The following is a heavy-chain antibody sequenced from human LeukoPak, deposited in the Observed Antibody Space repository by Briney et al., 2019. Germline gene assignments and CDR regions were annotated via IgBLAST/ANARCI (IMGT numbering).Heavy chain of an antibody. CDR1: GFTFSSYA. Sequence: GGSLRLSCAASGFTFSSYAMSWVRQAPRKGLEWVTAISGSGGSTYYADSVKGRFTISRDDSKNTLYLQMNSLRAEDTAVYYCAKGGGSRYSGLDFWGQGTLVTVSS. D-gene: IGHD2-15*01. CDR3: AKGGGSRYSGLDF. CDR2: ISGSGGST. J-gene: IGHJ4*02. V-gene: IGHV3-23*01.